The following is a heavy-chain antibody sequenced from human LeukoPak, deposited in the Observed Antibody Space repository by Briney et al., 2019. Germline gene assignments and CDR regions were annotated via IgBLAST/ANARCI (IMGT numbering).Heavy chain of an antibody. J-gene: IGHJ4*02. CDR2: ISYDGSNK. Sequence: GGSLRLSCAASGFTFSSYAMHWVRQAPGKGLEWVAVISYDGSNKYYADSVKGRFTISRDNSKNTLYLQMNSLESEDTAVYYCAKDRWGAVASFDYWGQGTLVTVSS. V-gene: IGHV3-30*04. CDR3: AKDRWGAVASFDY. CDR1: GFTFSSYA. D-gene: IGHD6-19*01.